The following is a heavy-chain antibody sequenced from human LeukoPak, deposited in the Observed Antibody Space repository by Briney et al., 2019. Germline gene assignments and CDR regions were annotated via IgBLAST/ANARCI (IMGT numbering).Heavy chain of an antibody. Sequence: SETLSLTCTVSGGSIRSSGYYWGCIRQPPGKGLEWIGSIFYAGRSYYNPSLKRRVTMSMDTSKNQFSLKMSSVTAADTAVYYCASQRAGGYNYWYFDLWGRGTLVTVSS. D-gene: IGHD5-24*01. CDR3: ASQRAGGYNYWYFDL. CDR1: GGSIRSSGYY. CDR2: IFYAGRS. J-gene: IGHJ2*01. V-gene: IGHV4-39*01.